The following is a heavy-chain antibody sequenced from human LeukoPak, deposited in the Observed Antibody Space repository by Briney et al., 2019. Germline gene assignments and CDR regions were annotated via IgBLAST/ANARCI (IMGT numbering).Heavy chain of an antibody. CDR3: TTPPGNYYAWAYFQH. Sequence: NPGGSLRLSCAASGFTFSNAWMTWVRQAPGKGLEWVGRIKSKTGGGTTDYAAPVKGRFTISRDDSKNTLYLQMNSLKTEDTAVYYCTTPPGNYYAWAYFQHWGQGTLVTVSS. V-gene: IGHV3-15*01. J-gene: IGHJ1*01. CDR1: GFTFSNAW. D-gene: IGHD1-26*01. CDR2: IKSKTGGGTT.